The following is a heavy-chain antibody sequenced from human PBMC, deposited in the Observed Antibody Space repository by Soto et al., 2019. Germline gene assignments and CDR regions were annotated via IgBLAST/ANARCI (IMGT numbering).Heavy chain of an antibody. CDR2: IKQDASEK. J-gene: IGHJ5*02. CDR3: ARSLSAIPGES. CDR1: GFSISNYW. Sequence: EVQLVESGGGLVQSGGSLRLSCADTGFSISNYWMSWVRQGPGKGPEWVANIKQDASEKYYVDSVKGRFTISRDNAENSLYLQMTSLRAEDTAVYHCARSLSAIPGESWGQGTLVTVSS. D-gene: IGHD2-21*01. V-gene: IGHV3-7*05.